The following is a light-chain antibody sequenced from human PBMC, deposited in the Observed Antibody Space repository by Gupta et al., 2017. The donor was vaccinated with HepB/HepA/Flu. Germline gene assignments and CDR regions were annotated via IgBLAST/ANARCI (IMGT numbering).Light chain of an antibody. CDR1: SSDVGGYNY. CDR3: SSYTRSSTLV. V-gene: IGLV2-14*01. CDR2: DVS. Sequence: QSALTQPASVSGSPGQSITISCTGTSSDVGGYNYVSWYQQHPGKAPKLRMYDVSNRPSGVSSCFAGSKSGNTASLTISGLQTEDEADYDCSSYTRSSTLVFGGGTKLTVL. J-gene: IGLJ2*01.